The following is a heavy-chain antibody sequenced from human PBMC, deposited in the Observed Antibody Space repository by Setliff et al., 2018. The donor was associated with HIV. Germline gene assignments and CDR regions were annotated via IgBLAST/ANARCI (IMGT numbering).Heavy chain of an antibody. J-gene: IGHJ6*03. CDR3: ARSYYNFANGYYYYYYMDV. D-gene: IGHD3-3*01. Sequence: SETLSLTCTVSGGSISNFSWSWIRQPPGKGLEWIGFIYTSGSTNYNPSLKSPVTISVDTSKNQFSLKLSSVTAADTAVYYCARSYYNFANGYYYYYYMDVWGKGTTVTVSS. CDR1: GGSISNFS. CDR2: IYTSGST. V-gene: IGHV4-4*08.